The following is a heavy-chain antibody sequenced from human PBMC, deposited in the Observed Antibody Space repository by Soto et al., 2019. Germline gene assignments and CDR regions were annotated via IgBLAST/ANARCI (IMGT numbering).Heavy chain of an antibody. Sequence: EVQLVESGGGHIQPGGSLRLSCAASGLHISNAWMNWVRQAPGKGLEWVGRIKTKGEGVPTDYPAAVKCRFIVSRDDSQNTLHLPMNSLKIEDTAVYYGTTGSVEGVWGQGTAVIVSS. CDR2: IKTKGEGVPT. J-gene: IGHJ6*02. CDR1: GLHISNAW. V-gene: IGHV3-15*07. CDR3: TTGSVEGV. D-gene: IGHD2-15*01.